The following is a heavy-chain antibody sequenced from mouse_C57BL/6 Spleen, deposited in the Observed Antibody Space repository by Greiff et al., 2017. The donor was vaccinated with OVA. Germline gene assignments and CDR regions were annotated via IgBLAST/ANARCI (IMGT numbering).Heavy chain of an antibody. V-gene: IGHV1-52*01. CDR3: ARGDYGSSYDY. CDR1: GYTFTSYW. CDR2: IDPSDSET. J-gene: IGHJ2*01. Sequence: QVQLQQPGAELVRPGSSVKLSCKASGYTFTSYWMHWVKQRPIQGLEWIGNIDPSDSETYYNQKFKDKATLTVDKSSSTAYMQLSSLTSEDSAVYYCARGDYGSSYDYWGQGTTLTVSS. D-gene: IGHD1-1*01.